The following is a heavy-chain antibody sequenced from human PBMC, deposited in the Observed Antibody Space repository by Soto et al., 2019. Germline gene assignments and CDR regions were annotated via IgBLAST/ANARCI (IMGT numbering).Heavy chain of an antibody. J-gene: IGHJ6*02. D-gene: IGHD2-2*01. Sequence: GESLKISCKGSGYSFTSYWIGWVRQMPGKGLEWMGIIYPGDSDTRYSPSFQGQVTISADKSISTAYLKLTSVTAADTAVYYCARDVNVYGTSRHYYGIDVWGRGTTVTVSS. V-gene: IGHV5-51*01. CDR2: IYPGDSDT. CDR3: ARDVNVYGTSRHYYGIDV. CDR1: GYSFTSYW.